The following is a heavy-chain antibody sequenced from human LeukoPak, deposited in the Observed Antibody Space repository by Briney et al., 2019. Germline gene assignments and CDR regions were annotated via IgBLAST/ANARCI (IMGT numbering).Heavy chain of an antibody. J-gene: IGHJ4*02. V-gene: IGHV4-39*07. Sequence: SETLSLTCTVSGGSISSGPYYWSWIRQPPGKGLEWIGEINHSGSTNYNPSLKSRVTISVDTSKNQFSLKLSSVTAADTAVYYCARRGIVVVPAAKFDYWGQGTLVTVSS. CDR1: GGSISSGPYY. CDR2: INHSGST. CDR3: ARRGIVVVPAAKFDY. D-gene: IGHD2-2*01.